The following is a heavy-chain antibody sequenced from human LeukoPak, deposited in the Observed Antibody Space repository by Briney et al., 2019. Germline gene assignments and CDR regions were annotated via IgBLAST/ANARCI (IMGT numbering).Heavy chain of an antibody. CDR2: IYPGDSDT. Sequence: GESLKISCKGSGYTFATYWIGWVRQMPGKGLEWMGIIYPGDSDTRYSPSFQGQVTISADKSISTAYLQWSSLKASDTAMYFCATYAGSYSKYFQHWGQGTLVTVSS. CDR1: GYTFATYW. CDR3: ATYAGSYSKYFQH. V-gene: IGHV5-51*01. D-gene: IGHD3-10*01. J-gene: IGHJ1*01.